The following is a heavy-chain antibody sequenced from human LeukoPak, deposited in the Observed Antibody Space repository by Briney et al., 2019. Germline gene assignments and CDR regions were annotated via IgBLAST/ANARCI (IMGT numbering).Heavy chain of an antibody. CDR2: IFYSGST. V-gene: IGHV4-39*01. D-gene: IGHD2-2*01. CDR1: VASISSSSYY. J-gene: IGHJ5*02. Sequence: PSETLSLTCTVSVASISSSSYYWGWIRQPPGKGLELIGSIFYSGSTYYNPSLKSRVTISVDTSKNQFSLKLGSVTAADTAVYYCARHHTPGELYPYTWFDPWGQGTLVTVSS. CDR3: ARHHTPGELYPYTWFDP.